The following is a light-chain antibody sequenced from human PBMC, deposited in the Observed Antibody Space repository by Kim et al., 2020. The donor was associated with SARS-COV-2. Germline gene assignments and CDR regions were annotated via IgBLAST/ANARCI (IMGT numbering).Light chain of an antibody. CDR1: QSISSY. Sequence: ASLGDRVTISCRASQSISSYLNWYQQKPGKAPKLLIYAASSLQSGVPSRFSGSGSGTDFTLTISSLQPEDFATYYCQQSYSTPQTFGQGTKVDIK. J-gene: IGKJ1*01. V-gene: IGKV1-39*01. CDR2: AAS. CDR3: QQSYSTPQT.